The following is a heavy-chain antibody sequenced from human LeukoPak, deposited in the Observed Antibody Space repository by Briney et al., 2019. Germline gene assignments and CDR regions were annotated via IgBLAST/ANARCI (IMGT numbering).Heavy chain of an antibody. CDR2: INTDGSST. Sequence: GGSLRLSYTDSGFTFSNNWIHWVRQAPGKGLVWVSRINTDGSSTSYADSVKGRFTISRDNAKNTLYLQMNSLRAEDTAVYYCAPSLLYYYDSSGPENRGQGSLVTVSS. CDR1: GFTFSNNW. J-gene: IGHJ4*02. D-gene: IGHD3-22*01. V-gene: IGHV3-74*01. CDR3: APSLLYYYDSSGPEN.